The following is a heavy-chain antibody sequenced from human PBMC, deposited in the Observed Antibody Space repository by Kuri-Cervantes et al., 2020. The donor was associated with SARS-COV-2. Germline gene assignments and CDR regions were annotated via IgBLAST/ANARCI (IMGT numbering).Heavy chain of an antibody. J-gene: IGHJ6*02. V-gene: IGHV1-69*06. CDR1: GGTFSSYA. Sequence: SVKVFCKASGGTFSSYAISWVRQAPGQGLEWMGGIIPIFGTANYAQKFQGRVTITADKSTSTAYMELSSLRSEDTAVYYCARGTGGSYLRAYYYYGMDVWGQGTTVTVSS. D-gene: IGHD1-26*01. CDR2: IIPIFGTA. CDR3: ARGTGGSYLRAYYYYGMDV.